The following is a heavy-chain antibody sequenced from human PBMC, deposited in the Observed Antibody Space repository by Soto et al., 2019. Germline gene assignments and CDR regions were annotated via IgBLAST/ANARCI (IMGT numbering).Heavy chain of an antibody. CDR2: ISPIFGTP. J-gene: IGHJ4*02. D-gene: IGHD1-26*01. CDR3: ARVVVGSRLRLDY. CDR1: GGTFSSYT. V-gene: IGHV1-69*01. Sequence: QVQLVQSGAEVKKPGSSVTVSCKASGGTFSSYTISWVRQAPGQGLEWMAGISPIFGTPIYAQKFQDRVTITAADSTMTADMEMNRLTSEDTAVYYCARVVVGSRLRLDYWGQGTLVTISS.